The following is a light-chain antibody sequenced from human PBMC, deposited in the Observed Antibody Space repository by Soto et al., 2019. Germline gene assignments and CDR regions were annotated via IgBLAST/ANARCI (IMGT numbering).Light chain of an antibody. Sequence: DIQMTQSPSSLSASVGDRVTITCRASQSISSYLTWYQQKPGKAPNLLIYAASTLQSGVPSRCSGSGSGTDFTLTISSLQPEDFATYYCQQRYSTPWTFGQGTKVEIK. CDR2: AAS. CDR1: QSISSY. CDR3: QQRYSTPWT. J-gene: IGKJ1*01. V-gene: IGKV1-39*01.